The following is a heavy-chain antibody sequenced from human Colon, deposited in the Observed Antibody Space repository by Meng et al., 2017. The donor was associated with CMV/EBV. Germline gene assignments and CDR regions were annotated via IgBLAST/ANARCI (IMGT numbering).Heavy chain of an antibody. V-gene: IGHV1-2*06. J-gene: IGHJ4*02. CDR2: IKPSTGDT. Sequence: QVRLVQAGVDVKKPGTSVNLSCKASGYTFTGYWMHWVRQAPGQGLEWMGRIKPSTGDTNYAQNFQGRVTVTRDTSISTVYMEVNSLTSDDTAVYYCTREGFDYWGQGALVTVSS. CDR3: TREGFDY. CDR1: GYTFTGYW.